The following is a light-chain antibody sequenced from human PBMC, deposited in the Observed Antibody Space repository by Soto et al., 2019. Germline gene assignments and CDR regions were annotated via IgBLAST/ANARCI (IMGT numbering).Light chain of an antibody. Sequence: DIQMTQSPSTLSASVGDRVIITCRASQSISNWLAWYQQKPGKAPNLLIYKASSLKSGVPSRFSGSGSGTEFTLTISSLQPDDFATYYCQQYDTYWTFGHGTKVEFK. V-gene: IGKV1-5*03. CDR1: QSISNW. CDR3: QQYDTYWT. CDR2: KAS. J-gene: IGKJ1*01.